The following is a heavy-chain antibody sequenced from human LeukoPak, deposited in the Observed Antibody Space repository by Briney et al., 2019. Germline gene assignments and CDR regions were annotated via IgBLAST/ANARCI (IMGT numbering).Heavy chain of an antibody. Sequence: SGTLSLTCTVSGGSISSSSYYWGWIRQPPGKGLEWIGSIYYSGSTYYNPSLKSRVTISVDTSKNQFSLKLSSVTAADTAVYYCARHYDYVWGSYRNIFDYWGQGTLVTVSS. D-gene: IGHD3-16*02. CDR3: ARHYDYVWGSYRNIFDY. J-gene: IGHJ4*02. V-gene: IGHV4-39*01. CDR1: GGSISSSSYY. CDR2: IYYSGST.